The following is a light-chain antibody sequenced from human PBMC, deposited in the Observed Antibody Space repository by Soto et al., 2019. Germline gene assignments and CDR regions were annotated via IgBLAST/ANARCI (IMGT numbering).Light chain of an antibody. CDR1: QSLLHSNGYNY. Sequence: DIVMTQSPLSLPVTPGESASISCRSSQSLLHSNGYNYLDWYLQKPGQSPQLLIYLGSNRASGVPDRFSGSGSGTDFTLKINRVEAEDVGVYFCMQALQTHTFGPGTKVDIK. CDR2: LGS. J-gene: IGKJ3*01. CDR3: MQALQTHT. V-gene: IGKV2-28*01.